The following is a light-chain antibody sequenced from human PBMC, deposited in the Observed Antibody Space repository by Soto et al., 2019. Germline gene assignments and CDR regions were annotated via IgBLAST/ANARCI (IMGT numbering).Light chain of an antibody. V-gene: IGKV3-20*01. Sequence: DTVLTQSPGTLSLSPGETATLTCSASHSVSSTFLAWYQQKPGQAPRLLIYGASSRATGIPDRFSGDGSGTDFTLKISRLEPEDFAVYFCQQYSLSPLTFGGGTKVDIK. CDR1: HSVSSTF. CDR3: QQYSLSPLT. CDR2: GAS. J-gene: IGKJ4*01.